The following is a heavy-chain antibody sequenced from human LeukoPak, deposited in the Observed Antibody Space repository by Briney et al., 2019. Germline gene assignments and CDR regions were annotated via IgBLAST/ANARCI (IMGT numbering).Heavy chain of an antibody. CDR1: GGSISSYY. J-gene: IGHJ5*02. D-gene: IGHD3-10*01. CDR2: MYTSGTT. CDR3: ARSVRRLYGSGRSNWFDP. Sequence: SETLSLTCTVSGGSISSYYWSWIRQPAGKGLEWVGHMYTSGTTNYNPSLKSRVTMSVDTSKNQFSLKLSSVTAADTAVYYCARSVRRLYGSGRSNWFDPWGQGTLVTVSS. V-gene: IGHV4-4*07.